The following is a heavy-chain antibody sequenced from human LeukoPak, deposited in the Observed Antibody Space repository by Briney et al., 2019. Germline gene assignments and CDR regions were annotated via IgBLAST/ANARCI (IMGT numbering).Heavy chain of an antibody. CDR2: ISGSGGST. D-gene: IGHD1-7*01. CDR3: AKAGNWNYREYFDY. J-gene: IGHJ4*02. V-gene: IGHV3-23*01. CDR1: GFTFSSYA. Sequence: GGSLRLSCAASGFTFSSYAMSWVHQAPGKGLEWVSAISGSGGSTYYADSVKGRFTISRDNSKNTLYLQMNSLRAEDTAVYYCAKAGNWNYREYFDYWGQGTLVTVSS.